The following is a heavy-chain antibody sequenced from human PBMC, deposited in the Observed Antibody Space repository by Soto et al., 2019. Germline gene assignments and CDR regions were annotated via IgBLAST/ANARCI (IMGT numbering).Heavy chain of an antibody. V-gene: IGHV1-69*06. CDR1: GGTFSSLA. D-gene: IGHD3-10*01. CDR2: LVPVFGTA. Sequence: QVQLVQSGAEVKTPGSSVKVSCKASGGTFSSLAISWVRQAPGQGLEWLGGLVPVFGTANYAQKFQDRVTITADKSTITSYMELSSLRSEDTAVYYCARSPGVFDYWVQGTLVTVSS. J-gene: IGHJ4*02. CDR3: ARSPGVFDY.